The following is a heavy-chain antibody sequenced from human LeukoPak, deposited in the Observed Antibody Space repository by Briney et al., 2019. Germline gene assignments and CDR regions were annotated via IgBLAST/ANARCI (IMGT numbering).Heavy chain of an antibody. CDR1: GYTFTGYY. CDR2: INPNSGGT. D-gene: IGHD6-19*01. CDR3: ARGTPRGSGWSGDAFDI. Sequence: LEASVKVSCKASGYTFTGYYMHWVRQAPGQGLEWMGWINPNSGGTNYAQKFQGRVTMTRDTSISTAYMELSRLRSDDTAVYYCARGTPRGSGWSGDAFDIWGQGTMVTVSS. V-gene: IGHV1-2*03. J-gene: IGHJ3*02.